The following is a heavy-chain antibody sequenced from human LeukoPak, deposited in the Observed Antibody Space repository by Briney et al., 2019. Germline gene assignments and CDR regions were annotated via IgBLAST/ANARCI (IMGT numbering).Heavy chain of an antibody. CDR2: IIPILGIA. CDR3: ARAFFSDTAMAPFDY. CDR1: GGTFSSYA. Sequence: GASVTVSFTASGGTFSSYAISWVRQAPGQGLEWMGRIIPILGIANYAQKFQGRVTITADKSTSTAYMELSSLRSEDTAVYYCARAFFSDTAMAPFDYWGQGTLVTVSS. D-gene: IGHD5-18*01. V-gene: IGHV1-69*04. J-gene: IGHJ4*02.